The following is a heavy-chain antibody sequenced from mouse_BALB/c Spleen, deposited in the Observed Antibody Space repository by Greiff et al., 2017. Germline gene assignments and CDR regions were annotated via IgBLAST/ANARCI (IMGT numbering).Heavy chain of an antibody. J-gene: IGHJ3*01. CDR1: GFNIKDTY. Sequence: EVQLQQSGAELVKPGASVKLSCTASGFNIKDTYMHWVKQRPEQGLEWIGRIDPANGNTKYDPKFQGKATITADTSSNTAYLQLSSLTSEDTAVYYCAIPYDYDEAWFAYWGQGTLVTVSA. D-gene: IGHD2-4*01. CDR3: AIPYDYDEAWFAY. V-gene: IGHV14-3*02. CDR2: IDPANGNT.